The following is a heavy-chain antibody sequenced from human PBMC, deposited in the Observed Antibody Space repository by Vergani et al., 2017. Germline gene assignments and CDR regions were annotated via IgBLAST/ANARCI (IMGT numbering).Heavy chain of an antibody. Sequence: QVQLVESGGGLVKPGGSLRLSCAASGFTFSDYYMSWIRQPPGKGLEWIGEINHSGSTNYNPSLKSRVTISVDTSKNQFSLKLSSVTAADTAVYYCARGELFLRRFDPWGQGTLVTVSS. CDR3: ARGELFLRRFDP. J-gene: IGHJ5*02. CDR1: GFTFSDYY. V-gene: IGHV4-34*01. D-gene: IGHD2/OR15-2a*01. CDR2: INHSGST.